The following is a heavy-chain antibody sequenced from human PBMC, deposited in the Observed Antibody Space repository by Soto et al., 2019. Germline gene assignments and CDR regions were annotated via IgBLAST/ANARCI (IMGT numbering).Heavy chain of an antibody. J-gene: IGHJ5*02. CDR2: IYYSGST. CDR1: GGSISSGGYY. CDR3: ARDRKRWGGWFDP. D-gene: IGHD3-16*01. Sequence: QVQLQESGPGLVKPSQTLSLTCTVSGGSISSGGYYWSWIRPHPGKGLEWIGYIYYSGSTYYNQSLKSRVTISVDTSKNRFVLKLSSVTAADTAVYYCARDRKRWGGWFDPWGQGTLVTVSS. V-gene: IGHV4-31*03.